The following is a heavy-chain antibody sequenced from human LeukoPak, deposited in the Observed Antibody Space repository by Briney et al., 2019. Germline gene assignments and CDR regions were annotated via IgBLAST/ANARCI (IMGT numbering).Heavy chain of an antibody. Sequence: GGSLRLSCAASGFTVSNNYMSWVRQAPGKGLEWVSAISGSGGSTYYADSVKGRFTISRDNSKNTLYLQMNSLRAEDTAVYYCAKKGRNYDFWSGYYRDYWGQGALVTVSS. CDR2: ISGSGGST. CDR1: GFTVSNNY. D-gene: IGHD3-3*01. V-gene: IGHV3-23*01. J-gene: IGHJ4*02. CDR3: AKKGRNYDFWSGYYRDY.